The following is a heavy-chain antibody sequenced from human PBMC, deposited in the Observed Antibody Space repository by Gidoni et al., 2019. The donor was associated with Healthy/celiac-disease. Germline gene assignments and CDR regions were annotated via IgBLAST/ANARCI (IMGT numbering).Heavy chain of an antibody. CDR1: GYSISSGYY. Sequence: QVQLQESGPGLVKPSETLSLTCTVSGYSISSGYYWGWIRQPPGKGLEWIGSIYHSGRTYYNPSLKSRVTISVDTSKNQFSLKLSSVTAADTAVYYCAGTYDGTFDIWGQGTMVTVSS. CDR2: IYHSGRT. J-gene: IGHJ3*02. D-gene: IGHD3-22*01. CDR3: AGTYDGTFDI. V-gene: IGHV4-38-2*02.